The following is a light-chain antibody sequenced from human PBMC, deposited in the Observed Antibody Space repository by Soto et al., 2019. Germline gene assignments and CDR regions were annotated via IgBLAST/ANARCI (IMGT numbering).Light chain of an antibody. V-gene: IGKV1-27*01. CDR2: TAS. CDR1: QGISNY. J-gene: IGKJ1*01. Sequence: DIQMTQSPSSLSASVGDRVTITCRASQGISNYLAWYQHKPGTVPKLLIYTASTLQSGVPSRFTGSGYGTDFTLTISSLQPEDVATYYCQKYNSAPWTIGQGTKVEIK. CDR3: QKYNSAPWT.